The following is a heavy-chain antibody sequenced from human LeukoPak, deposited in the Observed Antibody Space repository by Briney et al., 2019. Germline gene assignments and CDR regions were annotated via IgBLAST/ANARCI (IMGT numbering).Heavy chain of an antibody. CDR1: GFTFSSYS. V-gene: IGHV3-21*06. Sequence: GGSLRLSCAASGFTFSSYSMSWVRQAPGKGLEGVSFISSSGSSIYYADSLKGRFTISRDNAKNSLYLQMNSLRAEDTAVYYCARGTYNNFPWGQGTLVTVST. J-gene: IGHJ5*02. CDR3: ARGTYNNFP. CDR2: ISSSGSSI. D-gene: IGHD1-1*01.